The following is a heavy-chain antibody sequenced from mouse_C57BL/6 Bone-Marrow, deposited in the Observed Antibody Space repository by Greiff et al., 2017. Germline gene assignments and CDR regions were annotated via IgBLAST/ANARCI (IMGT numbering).Heavy chain of an antibody. D-gene: IGHD1-1*01. Sequence: VQLQQSVAELVRPGASVKFSCAASGFNIKNTYMHWVKQRPEQGLEWVGRIDPAYGNTKYAPKVPGKATITADKSSNTPYLQLSSLASEDTAIYYCALTTVDYWGQGTTLTVSS. CDR1: GFNIKNTY. V-gene: IGHV14-3*01. J-gene: IGHJ2*01. CDR2: IDPAYGNT. CDR3: ALTTVDY.